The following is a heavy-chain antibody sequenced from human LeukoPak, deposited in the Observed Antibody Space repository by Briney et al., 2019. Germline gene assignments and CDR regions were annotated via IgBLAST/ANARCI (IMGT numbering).Heavy chain of an antibody. CDR3: ARDLYSSSAFDI. CDR2: IYYSGST. V-gene: IGHV4-39*07. Sequence: SETLSLTCTVSGGSISSSSNYWGWIRQPPGKGLEWIGSIYYSGSTYYNPSLKSRVTISVDMSKNQFSLKLSSVTAADTAVYYCARDLYSSSAFDIWGQGTMVTVSS. D-gene: IGHD6-19*01. CDR1: GGSISSSSNY. J-gene: IGHJ3*02.